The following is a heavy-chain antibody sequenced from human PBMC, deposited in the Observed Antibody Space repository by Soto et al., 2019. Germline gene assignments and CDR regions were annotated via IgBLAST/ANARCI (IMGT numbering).Heavy chain of an antibody. CDR3: AHTQYYYDSSGYYANAEYFQP. D-gene: IGHD3-22*01. Sequence: QITLKESGPTLVKPTQTLTLTCTFSGFSLSTSGVGVGWIRQPPGTALEWLALIYWDDDKRYSPSLKSRLTITKDTSKNQVVLTMTNMEPVYTATYYCAHTQYYYDSSGYYANAEYFQPWGQGTLVTVSS. CDR2: IYWDDDK. CDR1: GFSLSTSGVG. J-gene: IGHJ1*01. V-gene: IGHV2-5*02.